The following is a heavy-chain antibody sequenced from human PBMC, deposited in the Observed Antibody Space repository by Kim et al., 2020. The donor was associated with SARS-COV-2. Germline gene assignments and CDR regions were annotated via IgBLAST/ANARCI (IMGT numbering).Heavy chain of an antibody. J-gene: IGHJ4*02. V-gene: IGHV4-61*08. CDR2: VYYTGST. Sequence: SETLSLTCTVSGGSVSSTVYYWGWIRQPPGKELEWIGYVYYTGSTNYNPSLKSRVTISIDTSKNQFSLNLSSMTAADTAVYYCARRSRSSGAFDYWGQGTLVTVSS. CDR3: ARRSRSSGAFDY. CDR1: GGSVSSTVYY. D-gene: IGHD3-10*01.